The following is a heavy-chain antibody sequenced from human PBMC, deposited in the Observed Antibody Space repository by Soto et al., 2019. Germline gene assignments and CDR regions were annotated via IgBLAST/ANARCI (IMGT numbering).Heavy chain of an antibody. CDR1: GFTFSSYE. Sequence: PGGSLRLSCAASGFTFSSYEMNWFRQAPGKGLEWVSYISSSGSTIYYADSVKGRFTISRDNAKNSLYLQMNSLRAEDTAVYYCARELELLDYWGQGTQVTVSS. D-gene: IGHD1-7*01. J-gene: IGHJ4*02. CDR3: ARELELLDY. V-gene: IGHV3-48*03. CDR2: ISSSGSTI.